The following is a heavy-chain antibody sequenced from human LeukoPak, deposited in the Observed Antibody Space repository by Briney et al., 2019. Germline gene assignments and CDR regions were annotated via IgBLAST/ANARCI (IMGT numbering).Heavy chain of an antibody. D-gene: IGHD2-21*02. CDR3: ARGRWSAPTASYYFDF. CDR2: INAGNSNT. CDR1: GYTFPNYA. J-gene: IGHJ4*02. Sequence: ASVKVSCKASGYTFPNYAILWERQAPGQRVERVGWINAGNSNTKYSQKFQGRVTLTRDTSASTASMEMSSLRSEDTALYYCARGRWSAPTASYYFDFWGLGTLVTVSS. V-gene: IGHV1-3*01.